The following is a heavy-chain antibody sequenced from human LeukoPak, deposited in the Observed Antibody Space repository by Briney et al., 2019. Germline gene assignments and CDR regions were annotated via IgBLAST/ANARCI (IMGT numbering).Heavy chain of an antibody. J-gene: IGHJ4*02. D-gene: IGHD2-2*02. CDR3: ARAYCSGPTCYSPDY. CDR2: VSSDGTKK. Sequence: GGSLRLSCATSGFTFSSHGMHWVRQTPGKGLEWVAVVSSDGTKKYYADSVKGRFTISRDNSKNTLYLQMNSLGVEDTAVYYCARAYCSGPTCYSPDYWGQGTLVIVSS. V-gene: IGHV3-30*19. CDR1: GFTFSSHG.